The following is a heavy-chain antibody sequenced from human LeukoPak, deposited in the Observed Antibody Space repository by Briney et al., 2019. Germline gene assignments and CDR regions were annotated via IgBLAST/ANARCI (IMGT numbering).Heavy chain of an antibody. CDR1: GYTFTSYY. Sequence: ASVKVSCKASGYTFTSYYMHWVRQAPGQGLEWMGIINPSGGSTSYAQKFQGRVTMTRDTSTSTVYMELSSLRSEDTAVYYCARVQPLLWFGEPRGWFDPWGQGTLVTVSS. J-gene: IGHJ5*02. CDR2: INPSGGST. CDR3: ARVQPLLWFGEPRGWFDP. D-gene: IGHD3-10*01. V-gene: IGHV1-46*01.